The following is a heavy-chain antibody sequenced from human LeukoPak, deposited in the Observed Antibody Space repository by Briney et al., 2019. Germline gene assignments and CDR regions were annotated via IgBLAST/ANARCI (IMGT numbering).Heavy chain of an antibody. V-gene: IGHV3-23*01. CDR2: ISGSGAVT. Sequence: GGTLRLSCAASGFSFSNYGMSWVRQAPGKGPEWVSAISGSGAVTYYADSVKGRFTISRDNSKNTVYLQMNNLRAEDTAVYYCAKDRVGATLYFDYWGQGTLVTVSS. D-gene: IGHD1-26*01. CDR3: AKDRVGATLYFDY. CDR1: GFSFSNYG. J-gene: IGHJ4*02.